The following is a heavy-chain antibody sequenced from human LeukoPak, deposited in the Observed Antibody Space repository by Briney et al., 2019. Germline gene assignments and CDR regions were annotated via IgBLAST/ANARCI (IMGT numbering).Heavy chain of an antibody. Sequence: SGGSLRLSCAASGLTFSNYAMSWVRQAPGKGLERVSAISDSGANTQYAGPVKGRFTISRDNSKNTLYLQMNSLRADDTAVYYCAKAACGGNCFYYYDQWGQGTLVTVSS. V-gene: IGHV3-23*01. CDR2: ISDSGANT. CDR3: AKAACGGNCFYYYDQ. J-gene: IGHJ4*02. CDR1: GLTFSNYA. D-gene: IGHD2-21*02.